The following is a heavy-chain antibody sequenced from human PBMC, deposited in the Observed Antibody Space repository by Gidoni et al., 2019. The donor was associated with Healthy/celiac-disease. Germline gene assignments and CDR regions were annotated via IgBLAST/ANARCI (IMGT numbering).Heavy chain of an antibody. CDR2: INPSGGST. D-gene: IGHD1-26*01. CDR3: ARVEAAGAGDY. CDR1: GYTFTSYY. V-gene: IGHV1-46*03. J-gene: IGHJ4*02. Sequence: QVQRVQSGAEVKKPGASVQVSCKASGYTFTSYYMHWVRQAPGQGLEWMGIINPSGGSTSYAQKFQGRVTMTRDTSTSTVYMELSSLRSEDTAVYYCARVEAAGAGDYWGQGTLVTVSS.